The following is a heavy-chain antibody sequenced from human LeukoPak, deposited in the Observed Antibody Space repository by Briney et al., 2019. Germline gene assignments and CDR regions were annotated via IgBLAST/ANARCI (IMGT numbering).Heavy chain of an antibody. CDR2: IYYSGST. D-gene: IGHD2-15*01. CDR3: ARAPRGYCSGGSCYSGYYYYYMDV. V-gene: IGHV4-30-4*08. J-gene: IGHJ6*03. CDR1: GGSISSYY. Sequence: SETLSLTCTVSGGSISSYYWSWIRQPPGKGLEWIGYIYYSGSTYYNPSLKSRVTISVDTSKNQFSLKLSSVTAADTAVYYCARAPRGYCSGGSCYSGYYYYYMDVWGKGTTVTVSS.